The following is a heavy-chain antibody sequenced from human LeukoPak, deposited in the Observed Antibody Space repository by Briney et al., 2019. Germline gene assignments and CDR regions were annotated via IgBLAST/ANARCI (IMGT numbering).Heavy chain of an antibody. CDR1: GYTFTGYY. Sequence: ASVKVSCKASGYTFTGYYMHWVRQAPGQGLELMGWINPNSGGTNYAQKFQGRVTMTRDTSISTAYMELSRLRSDDTAVCYCARVDRAYCGGDCYRPFDPWGQGTLVTVSS. CDR3: ARVDRAYCGGDCYRPFDP. V-gene: IGHV1-2*02. CDR2: INPNSGGT. J-gene: IGHJ5*02. D-gene: IGHD2-21*02.